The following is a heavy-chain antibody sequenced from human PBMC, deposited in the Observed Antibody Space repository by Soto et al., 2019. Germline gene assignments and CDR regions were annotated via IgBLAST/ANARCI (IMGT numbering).Heavy chain of an antibody. CDR2: IIPIFGTA. D-gene: IGHD2-2*02. V-gene: IGHV1-69*13. CDR1: EGTLRSYA. CDR3: ARGAVGYCSGTSCYTPSY. Sequence: GASVKVSCKASEGTLRSYAINWVRQAPGQGLEWMGGIIPIFGTANYAQKFQGRVTISADESTSTAYMELSSLKSEDTAVYYCARGAVGYCSGTSCYTPSYWGQGTLVTVSS. J-gene: IGHJ4*02.